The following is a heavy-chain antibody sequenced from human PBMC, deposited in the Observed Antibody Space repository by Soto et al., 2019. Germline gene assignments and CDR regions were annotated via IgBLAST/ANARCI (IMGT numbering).Heavy chain of an antibody. CDR3: ARERSGYGLFDS. J-gene: IGHJ4*02. D-gene: IGHD6-25*01. Sequence: QLQLQESGSGLVKPSHTLSLTCTVSGGSISNAAYSWSWIRQPPGKGLERIGYIYPIGMPFYNPALRSRVTKSIDSSNDQFSLNLKSVTAADTAVYYCARERSGYGLFDSWGQGTLVTVSS. V-gene: IGHV4-30-2*01. CDR2: IYPIGMP. CDR1: GGSISNAAYS.